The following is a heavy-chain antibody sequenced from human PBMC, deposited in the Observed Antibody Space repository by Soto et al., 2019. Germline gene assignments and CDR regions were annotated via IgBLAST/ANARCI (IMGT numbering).Heavy chain of an antibody. CDR2: ISGSGGST. D-gene: IGHD2-2*01. Sequence: GGSLRLSCVASVFTFSSYAMSWVRQAPGKGLEWVSAISGSGGSTYYADSVKGRFTISRDNSKNTLYLQMNSLRAEDTAVYYCAKEPIVVVPAAMFDYWGQGTLVTVSS. CDR3: AKEPIVVVPAAMFDY. CDR1: VFTFSSYA. V-gene: IGHV3-23*01. J-gene: IGHJ4*02.